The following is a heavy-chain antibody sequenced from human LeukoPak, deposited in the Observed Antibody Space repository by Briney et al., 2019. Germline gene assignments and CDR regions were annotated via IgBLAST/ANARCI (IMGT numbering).Heavy chain of an antibody. CDR1: GFTFSNYR. D-gene: IGHD3-22*01. Sequence: GGSLRLSCVGSGFTFSNYRMSWVRQAPGKGLVWVANIIQDGSAKNYVDSVEGRFTISRDNAKNSLYLQMNSLRTEDTAVYYCARVTSYYYNTSGDYYFDSWGRGTLSPSPQ. V-gene: IGHV3-7*04. J-gene: IGHJ4*02. CDR2: IIQDGSAK. CDR3: ARVTSYYYNTSGDYYFDS.